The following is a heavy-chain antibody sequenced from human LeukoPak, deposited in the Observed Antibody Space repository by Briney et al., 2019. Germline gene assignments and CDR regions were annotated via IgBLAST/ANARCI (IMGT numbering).Heavy chain of an antibody. CDR1: GGSFSGYY. Sequence: PSETLSLTCAVYGGSFSGYYWSWIRQPPGKGLEWIGAINHSGSTNYNPSLKRRVTISVDTSKNQFSLKLSYVTAEDTAVYYCASRNYGGSPLPLDYWGQGTLVTVSS. D-gene: IGHD4-23*01. CDR2: INHSGST. V-gene: IGHV4-34*01. J-gene: IGHJ4*02. CDR3: ASRNYGGSPLPLDY.